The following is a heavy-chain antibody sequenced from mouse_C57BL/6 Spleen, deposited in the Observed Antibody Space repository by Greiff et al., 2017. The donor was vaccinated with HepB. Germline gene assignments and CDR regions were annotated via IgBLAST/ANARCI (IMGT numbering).Heavy chain of an antibody. CDR3: TAPHYYGSSLLFDY. CDR2: IRLKSDNHAT. V-gene: IGHV6-3*01. D-gene: IGHD1-1*01. CDR1: GFTFSNYW. J-gene: IGHJ2*01. Sequence: EVKLVESGGGLVQPGGSMKLSCVASGFTFSNYWMNWVRQSPEKGLEWVAQIRLKSDNHATHYAESVKGRFTISRDDSKSSVYLQMNNLRSEDTGIYYCTAPHYYGSSLLFDYWGQGTTLTVSA.